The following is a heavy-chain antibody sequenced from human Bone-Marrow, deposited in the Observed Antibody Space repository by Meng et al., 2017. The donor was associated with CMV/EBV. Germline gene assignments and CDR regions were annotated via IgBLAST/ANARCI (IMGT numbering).Heavy chain of an antibody. J-gene: IGHJ4*02. Sequence: SETLSLTCTVSGGSISSYYWSWIRQPPGKGLEWIGYIHYSGSTNYNPSLKSRVTISVDTSKNQFSLKLSSVPAADTAVYYCARSGFRYREGLGLYYFDYWGQGTLVTVSS. V-gene: IGHV4-59*01. CDR2: IHYSGST. D-gene: IGHD2-15*01. CDR1: GGSISSYY. CDR3: ARSGFRYREGLGLYYFDY.